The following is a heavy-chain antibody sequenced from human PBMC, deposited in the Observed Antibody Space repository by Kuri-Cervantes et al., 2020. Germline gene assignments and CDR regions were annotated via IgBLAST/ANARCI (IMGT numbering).Heavy chain of an antibody. V-gene: IGHV1-2*02. J-gene: IGHJ5*01. CDR3: ARDRVQNWFDF. D-gene: IGHD3-10*01. Sequence: ASVKVSCKTSGYTFTDLYVRWVRQAPGQGLEWMGWINPYSGVTNYAQDFQGRVTMTRDTSITTVYLELSRLRPDDTAVYYCARDRVQNWFDFWGQGTPVTVSS. CDR1: GYTFTDLY. CDR2: INPYSGVT.